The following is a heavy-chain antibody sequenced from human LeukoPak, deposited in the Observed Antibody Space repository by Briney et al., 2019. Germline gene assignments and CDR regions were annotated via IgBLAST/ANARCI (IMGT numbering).Heavy chain of an antibody. CDR2: IYTSGST. CDR1: RGSISSGSYY. CDR3: AREGLFHDH. J-gene: IGHJ5*02. Sequence: PSETLSLTCTVSRGSISSGSYYWSWIRQPAGKGLEWIGRIYTSGSTNYNPSLKSRVTISVDTSKNQFSLKLSSVTAADTAVYYCAREGLFHDHWGQGTLVTVSS. D-gene: IGHD2-21*01. V-gene: IGHV4-61*02.